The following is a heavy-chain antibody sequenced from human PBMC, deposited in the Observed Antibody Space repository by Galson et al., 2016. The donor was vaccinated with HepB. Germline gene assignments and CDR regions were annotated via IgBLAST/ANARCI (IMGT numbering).Heavy chain of an antibody. CDR1: GFTFSSCV. CDR3: AKGGCYDFWSDYFIGC. J-gene: IGHJ4*02. D-gene: IGHD3-3*01. V-gene: IGHV3-23*01. Sequence: SLRLSCAASGFTFSSCVMSWVRQAPGKGLEWVSGISGSAFRTYYADSVKGRFTISRDNSKNTLYLQMNSLRAEDTAVFYCAKGGCYDFWSDYFIGCWGQGTLVTVSS. CDR2: ISGSAFRT.